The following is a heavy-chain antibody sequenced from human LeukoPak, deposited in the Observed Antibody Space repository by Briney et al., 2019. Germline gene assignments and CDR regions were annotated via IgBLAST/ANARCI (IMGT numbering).Heavy chain of an antibody. Sequence: GGSLRLSCAASGFNFNQDAMHWVRQAPGKGLEWVGYIWFDGSHQYYADSVKGRFTISRDNSKNTLYLQMNSLRAEDTAVYYCAKAIQLRTTFDYWGQGTLVTVSS. CDR2: IWFDGSHQ. V-gene: IGHV3-30*02. CDR3: AKAIQLRTTFDY. CDR1: GFNFNQDA. J-gene: IGHJ4*02. D-gene: IGHD5-18*01.